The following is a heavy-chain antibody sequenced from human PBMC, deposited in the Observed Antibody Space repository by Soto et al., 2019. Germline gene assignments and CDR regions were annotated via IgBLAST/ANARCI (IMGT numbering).Heavy chain of an antibody. CDR2: IYYSGSA. Sequence: PSETLSLTCTVSGGSISSGDYYWSWIRQPPGKGLEWIGYIYYSGSAYYNPSLKSRVTISVDTSKNQFSLKLSSVTAADTAVYYCARDYGSGPSDYWGQGTLVTVSS. CDR3: ARDYGSGPSDY. D-gene: IGHD3-10*01. CDR1: GGSISSGDYY. V-gene: IGHV4-30-4*01. J-gene: IGHJ4*02.